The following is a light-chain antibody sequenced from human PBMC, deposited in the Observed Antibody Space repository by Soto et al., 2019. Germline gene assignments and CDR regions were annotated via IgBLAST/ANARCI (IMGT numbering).Light chain of an antibody. V-gene: IGKV1-5*01. CDR2: DVS. CDR3: QQYNSYTWT. J-gene: IGKJ1*01. CDR1: QSISTW. Sequence: DVQRPQSPYTLSASVGDRVTITCRASQSISTWLAWYQQKPGKAPKLLIYDVSSLESGVPSRFSGSGPGTEFTLTISSLQPDDFATYYCQQYNSYTWTFGQGTKVDIK.